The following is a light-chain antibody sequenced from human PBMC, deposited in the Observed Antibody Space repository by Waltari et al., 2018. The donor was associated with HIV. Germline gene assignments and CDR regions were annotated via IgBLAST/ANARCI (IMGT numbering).Light chain of an antibody. J-gene: IGLJ2*01. CDR1: SGFSSYK. V-gene: IGLV9-49*01. CDR3: GADHGSGSNFDMV. Sequence: QPVLTQPPSASASLGASVTLTCTLSSGFSSYKVARYQTNQGKGPRFVLGVGPGWIGGSKGDCIPYRFSVLGSGLNRYLTIKNIQEEDESYYHCGADHGSGSNFDMVFGGGTKLTVL. CDR2: VGPGWIGG.